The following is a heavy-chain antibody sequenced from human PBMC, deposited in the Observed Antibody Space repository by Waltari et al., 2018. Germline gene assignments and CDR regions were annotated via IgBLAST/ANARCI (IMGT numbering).Heavy chain of an antibody. J-gene: IGHJ5*02. D-gene: IGHD5-12*01. CDR2: MNPNSGNT. Sequence: QVQLVQSGAEVKKPGASVKVSCKASGYTFTSYDINWVRPAPGQGLEWMGWMNPNSGNTGYAQKFQGRVTITRNTSISTANMERRSLRSEETAGYDGAREGVATEKWWGRGWFDPWGQGTLVTVSS. CDR1: GYTFTSYD. CDR3: AREGVATEKWWGRGWFDP. V-gene: IGHV1-8*03.